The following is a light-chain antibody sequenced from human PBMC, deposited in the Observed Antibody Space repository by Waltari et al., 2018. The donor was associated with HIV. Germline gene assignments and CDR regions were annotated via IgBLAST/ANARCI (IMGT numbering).Light chain of an antibody. J-gene: IGKJ2*01. CDR1: QSVSTY. CDR3: QQRSNWPPYT. CDR2: DVS. V-gene: IGKV3-11*01. Sequence: EIVLTQSPATLPLSPGERASLSCRASQSVSTYLAWYQQKPGQAPRLLMYDVSNRATGIPARFSGSGSGTDFTLTISRLEPEDFAVYYCQQRSNWPPYTFGQGTKLEIK.